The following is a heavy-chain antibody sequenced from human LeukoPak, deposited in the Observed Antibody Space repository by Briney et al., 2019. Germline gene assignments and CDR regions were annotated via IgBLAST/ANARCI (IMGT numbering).Heavy chain of an antibody. CDR3: ARGSLYGGIYAFDI. J-gene: IGHJ3*02. D-gene: IGHD4-23*01. CDR1: GFTFSSYS. Sequence: KAGGSLRLSCAASGFTFSSYSMNWVRQAPGKGLEWVSSISSSSSYIYYADSVKGRFTISRDNAKNSLYLQMNSLRAEDTAVYYCARGSLYGGIYAFDIWGQGTMVTVSS. CDR2: ISSSSSYI. V-gene: IGHV3-21*01.